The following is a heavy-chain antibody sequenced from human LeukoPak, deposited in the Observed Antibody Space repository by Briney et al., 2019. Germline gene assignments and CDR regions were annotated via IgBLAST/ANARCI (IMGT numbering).Heavy chain of an antibody. J-gene: IGHJ4*02. D-gene: IGHD4-23*01. CDR3: ARDAGYGGNSDY. V-gene: IGHV3-74*01. Sequence: EGSLRLSCAASGFTFSSYWMHWVRQVPGKGLVWVSRIKRYGCSTSYADSLKGRFTISRDNAKNTLYLQMNSLRVEDTAVYYCARDAGYGGNSDYWGQGTQVTVSS. CDR1: GFTFSSYW. CDR2: IKRYGCST.